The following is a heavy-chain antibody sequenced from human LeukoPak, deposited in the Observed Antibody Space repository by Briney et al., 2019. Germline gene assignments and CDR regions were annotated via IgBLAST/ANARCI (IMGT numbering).Heavy chain of an antibody. CDR3: ARLGDEIAASGLKYYHYSHTDV. CDR2: IYYTGTT. CDR1: GGSIRDFY. J-gene: IGHJ6*03. D-gene: IGHD6-25*01. V-gene: IGHV4-59*01. Sequence: PSETLSLTCSVSGGSIRDFYWTWIRQPPGKGLEWIGYIYYTGTTNYSPSLRGRVIMSVDTSRNQFSLNLTSVTPADTAVYFCARLGDEIAASGLKYYHYSHTDVWGSGTTVAVSS.